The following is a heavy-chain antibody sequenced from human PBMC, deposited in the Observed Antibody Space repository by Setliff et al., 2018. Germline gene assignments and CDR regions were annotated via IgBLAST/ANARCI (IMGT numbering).Heavy chain of an antibody. CDR3: AREQWLDPPGYYYVDV. CDR2: IGHSDMP. J-gene: IGHJ6*03. D-gene: IGHD6-19*01. Sequence: SETLSLTCTVYGGSFTGYYWSWFRQVPGKGLEWIAEIGHSDMPHYNPSLKSRVTISADTSKSEFSLRLNSVTAADMAVYYCAREQWLDPPGYYYVDVWAKGTTVTVSS. CDR1: GGSFTGYY. V-gene: IGHV4-34*01.